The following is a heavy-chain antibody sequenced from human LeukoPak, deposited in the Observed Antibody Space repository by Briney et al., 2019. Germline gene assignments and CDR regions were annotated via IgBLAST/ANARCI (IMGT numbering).Heavy chain of an antibody. CDR3: ARQDVVRGVRPFYWFDP. D-gene: IGHD3-10*01. V-gene: IGHV1-8*01. CDR2: VSPNSGDT. CDR1: GYTFTSYD. Sequence: ASVKVSCKAPGYTFTSYDINWVRQATGQGLEWMGWVSPNSGDTGYAQKFQGRVTMTRDTSTSTAYMELSSLTPDDTAVYYCARQDVVRGVRPFYWFDPWGQGTLVIVSS. J-gene: IGHJ5*02.